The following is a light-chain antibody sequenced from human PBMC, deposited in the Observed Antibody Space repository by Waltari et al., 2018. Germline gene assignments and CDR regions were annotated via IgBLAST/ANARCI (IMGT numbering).Light chain of an antibody. CDR1: QSLLQSNGYNF. Sequence: EIVMTQSPLSLPVTPGEPASISCRSNQSLLQSNGYNFLDWYVQKPGQSPHLLIHLGSKRASGVPDRCSGSGSGTDFTLNISRVEAEDVGVYYCMQAVQTPRTFGQGTKVEFK. CDR2: LGS. J-gene: IGKJ1*01. CDR3: MQAVQTPRT. V-gene: IGKV2-28*01.